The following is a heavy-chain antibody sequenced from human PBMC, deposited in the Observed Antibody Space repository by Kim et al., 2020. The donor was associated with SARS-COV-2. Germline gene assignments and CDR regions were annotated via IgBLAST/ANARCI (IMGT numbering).Heavy chain of an antibody. Sequence: GGSLRLSCAASGFTFSSYDMHWVRQATGKGLEWVSAIGTAGDPYYPGSVKGRFTISRENAKNSLYLQMNSLRAGDTAVYYCARGGRGSGSQTLDYFDYWGQGTLVTVSS. CDR2: IGTAGDP. CDR1: GFTFSSYD. D-gene: IGHD3-10*01. V-gene: IGHV3-13*05. J-gene: IGHJ4*02. CDR3: ARGGRGSGSQTLDYFDY.